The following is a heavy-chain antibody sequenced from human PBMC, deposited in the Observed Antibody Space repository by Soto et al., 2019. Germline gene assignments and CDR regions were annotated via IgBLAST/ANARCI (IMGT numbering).Heavy chain of an antibody. CDR3: ARVGDCSSTSCYARGAFDI. CDR2: IIPIFGTA. CDR1: GGTFSSYA. D-gene: IGHD2-2*01. V-gene: IGHV1-69*13. J-gene: IGHJ3*02. Sequence: SVKVSCKSSGGTFSSYAVSWVRQAPGQGLEWMGGIIPIFGTANYAQKFQGRVTITADESTSTAYMELSSLRSEDTAVYYCARVGDCSSTSCYARGAFDIWGQGTMVTVSS.